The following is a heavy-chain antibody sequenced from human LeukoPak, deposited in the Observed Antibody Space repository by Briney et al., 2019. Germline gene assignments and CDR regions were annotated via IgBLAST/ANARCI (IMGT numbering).Heavy chain of an antibody. D-gene: IGHD6-13*01. J-gene: IGHJ4*02. CDR1: GYTFTSYG. CDR3: ARSPGIAAAGANFDY. Sequence: ASVKVSCKASGYTFTSYGMSWVRQAPGQGLEWMGLISAYNGNKNYAQKLQGRVTMTTDTSKSTAYMELRSLRSDDTAVYYCARSPGIAAAGANFDYWGQGTLVPVSS. CDR2: ISAYNGNK. V-gene: IGHV1-18*01.